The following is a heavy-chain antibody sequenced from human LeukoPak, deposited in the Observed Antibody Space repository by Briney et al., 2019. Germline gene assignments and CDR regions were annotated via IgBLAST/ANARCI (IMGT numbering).Heavy chain of an antibody. CDR1: GYTFTGYY. J-gene: IGHJ4*02. Sequence: GASVKVSCKACGYTFTGYYMHWVRQAPGQGLEWMGWINPNNGGTNYARKFHGRVTMTRDTSISTLYMELSSLRSDDTAVYYCARAYCSAGDCYEFDYWGQGTLVTVSS. D-gene: IGHD2-15*01. V-gene: IGHV1-2*02. CDR2: INPNNGGT. CDR3: ARAYCSAGDCYEFDY.